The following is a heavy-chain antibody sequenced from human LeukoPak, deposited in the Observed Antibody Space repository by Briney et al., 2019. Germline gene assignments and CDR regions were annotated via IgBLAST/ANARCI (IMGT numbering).Heavy chain of an antibody. J-gene: IGHJ3*01. CDR2: IYYSGST. D-gene: IGHD1-26*01. V-gene: IGHV4-39*01. CDR1: GGSISRGRYY. Sequence: SETLSLTCAVSGGSISRGRYYWGWIRQPPGKGLEWIGTIYYSGSTYYNPSLKGRITISVDTSKNQFSLKLSSVTAADTAIYYSGSTYYHPSLKGRITISVDTSKNQFSLKLSSVTAADTAIYYCASIQYFDWLYAFDLWGQGTMVTVSS. CDR3: GSTYYHPSLKGRITISVDTSKNQFSLKLSSVTAADTAIYYCASIQYFDWLYAFDL.